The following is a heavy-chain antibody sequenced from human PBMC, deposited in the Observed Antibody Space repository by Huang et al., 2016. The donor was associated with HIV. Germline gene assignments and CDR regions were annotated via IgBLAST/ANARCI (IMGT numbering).Heavy chain of an antibody. Sequence: QVQLVESGGGVVQPGRSLRLSCAASGFTFSSYGMHGVRQAPGKGLGWVAVIWYDGSNKYYADSVKGRVTISRDNSKNTLYLQMNSLKTEDTALYYCALKGDSSGWEYFRHWGQGTLVTVSS. V-gene: IGHV3-33*08. CDR1: GFTFSSYG. CDR2: IWYDGSNK. J-gene: IGHJ1*01. CDR3: ALKGDSSGWEYFRH. D-gene: IGHD6-19*01.